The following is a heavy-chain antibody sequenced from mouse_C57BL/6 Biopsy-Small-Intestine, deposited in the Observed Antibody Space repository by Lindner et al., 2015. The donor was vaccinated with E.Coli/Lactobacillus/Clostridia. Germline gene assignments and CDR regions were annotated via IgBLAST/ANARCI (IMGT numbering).Heavy chain of an antibody. D-gene: IGHD1-2*01. V-gene: IGHV5-6*01. CDR1: GFTFSSYG. Sequence: VQLQESGGDSVKPGGPLKLSCAASGFTFSSYGMSWVRQTPDRRLEWVATISSGGSYTYYPDSVKGRFTISRDNAKNTLYLQMSSLKSEDTAMYYCARQNGLPYAMDYWGQGTSVTVSS. CDR3: ARQNGLPYAMDY. CDR2: ISSGGSYT. J-gene: IGHJ4*01.